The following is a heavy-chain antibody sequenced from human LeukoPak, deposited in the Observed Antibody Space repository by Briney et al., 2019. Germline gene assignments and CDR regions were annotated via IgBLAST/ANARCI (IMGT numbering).Heavy chain of an antibody. CDR2: ISYDGSSK. V-gene: IGHV3-30-3*01. J-gene: IGHJ1*01. D-gene: IGHD3-10*01. CDR1: GFTFSSYA. Sequence: GRSLRLSCAASGFTFSSYAMHWVRQAPGKGLEWVAVISYDGSSKYSADSVMGRFTFSRDNSKNTLSLQMSGLRPEDSAVYYCVGGSVSYIGGWFQYWGQGTLVTVSS. CDR3: VGGSVSYIGGWFQY.